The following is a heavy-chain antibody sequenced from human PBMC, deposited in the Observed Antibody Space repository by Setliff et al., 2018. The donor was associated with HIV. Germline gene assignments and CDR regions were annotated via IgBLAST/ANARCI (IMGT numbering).Heavy chain of an antibody. J-gene: IGHJ4*02. CDR2: ISAYHHKT. D-gene: IGHD3-9*01. CDR3: ARYRPRSYDDILTGFGRFDY. CDR1: GYTFKSYG. V-gene: IGHV1-18*01. Sequence: ASVKVSCKASGYTFKSYGITWVRQAPGQGLEWMGWISAYHHKTNYAQKLQGRVTMTTDTSTSTAYMELRSLSSDDTAVYYCARYRPRSYDDILTGFGRFDYWGQGSVVTVPQ.